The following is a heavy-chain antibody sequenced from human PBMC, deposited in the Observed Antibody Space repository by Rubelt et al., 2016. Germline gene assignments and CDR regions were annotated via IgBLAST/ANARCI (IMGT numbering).Heavy chain of an antibody. V-gene: IGHV3-74*02. D-gene: IGHD4-17*01. Sequence: EVQLLESGGGLVQPGGSLRLSCEASGFTFSRYWMHWVRQAPGKGLVWVSRVNSDGTSTTYADSVKGRFTISRDNAKNTLDLQMNSLRAEDTAVYYCGKAMTTVTAVDYWGQGTLVTVSS. CDR3: GKAMTTVTAVDY. CDR1: GFTFSRYW. CDR2: VNSDGTST. J-gene: IGHJ4*02.